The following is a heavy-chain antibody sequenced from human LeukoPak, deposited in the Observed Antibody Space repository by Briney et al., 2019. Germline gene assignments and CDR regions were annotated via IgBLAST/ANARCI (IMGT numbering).Heavy chain of an antibody. J-gene: IGHJ4*02. D-gene: IGHD7-27*01. CDR3: ARARTGDSDY. CDR1: GYTFINYY. V-gene: IGHV1-46*01. Sequence: VASVKVSCKASGYTFINYYIHWVRQVPGQGLEWMGLINPGGGSTTYSQKFQGRVTMTRDTSTNTVYMELNSLRSEDTALYYCARARTGDSDYWGQGTLVTVSS. CDR2: INPGGGST.